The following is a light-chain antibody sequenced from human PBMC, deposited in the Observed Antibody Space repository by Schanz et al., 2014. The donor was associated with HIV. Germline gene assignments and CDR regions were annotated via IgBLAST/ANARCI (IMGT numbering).Light chain of an antibody. CDR1: QRITSNH. V-gene: IGKV3-20*01. Sequence: EIVLTQSPGTLSLSPGDRAALSCRASQRITSNHLAWYQQKPGQAPRLLLYDTSNRAAGVPDRFSGSGSGTEFTLTINRLEPEDFAVYYCQQYGSSPPAFGQGTKLEIK. CDR2: DTS. J-gene: IGKJ2*01. CDR3: QQYGSSPPA.